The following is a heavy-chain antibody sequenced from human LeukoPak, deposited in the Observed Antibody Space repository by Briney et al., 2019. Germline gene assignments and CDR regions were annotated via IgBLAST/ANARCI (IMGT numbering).Heavy chain of an antibody. D-gene: IGHD1-26*01. CDR1: GGTFSSYA. CDR3: ARYRGTWEDAGVFDY. V-gene: IGHV1-69*01. Sequence: SVKVSCKASGGTFSSYAISWVRQAPGQGLEWMGGIIPIFGTANYAQKFQGRVTITADESTSTAYMELSSLRSEDTAVYYRARYRGTWEDAGVFDYWGQGTLVTVSS. J-gene: IGHJ4*02. CDR2: IIPIFGTA.